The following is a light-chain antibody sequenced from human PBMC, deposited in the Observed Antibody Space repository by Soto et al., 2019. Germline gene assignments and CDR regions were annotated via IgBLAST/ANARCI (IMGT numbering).Light chain of an antibody. V-gene: IGKV3-11*01. Sequence: EIVLTQSPATLSLSPGERATLSCRASQRVSSYLAWYQQKPGQAPRLLIYDASNRATGIPARFSGSGLGTDFTLTISTLEPEDFAGYYCQQRRNWPITFGQGKRLEIK. CDR1: QRVSSY. J-gene: IGKJ5*01. CDR3: QQRRNWPIT. CDR2: DAS.